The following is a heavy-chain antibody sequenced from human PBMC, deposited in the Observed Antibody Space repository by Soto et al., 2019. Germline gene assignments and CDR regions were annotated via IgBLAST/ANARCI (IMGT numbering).Heavy chain of an antibody. D-gene: IGHD2-8*02. CDR3: ARIGHCTGNKCSGWFFDL. CDR2: IDPTASYT. Sequence: EVQLVQAGAEAKKPGESLRISCQGSGYIFTSHWISWVRQVPGKGLEWMGRIDPTASYTTYIPSFRGLVSLSRDKSITTSCLQWTTLQPSETAIYSCARIGHCTGNKCSGWFFDLLGRGTRVTVSS. CDR1: GYIFTSHW. V-gene: IGHV5-10-1*03. J-gene: IGHJ2*01.